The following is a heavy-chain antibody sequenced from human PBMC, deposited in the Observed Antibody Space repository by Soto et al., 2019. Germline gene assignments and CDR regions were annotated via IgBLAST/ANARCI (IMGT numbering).Heavy chain of an antibody. CDR2: ISYDGSNK. CDR3: ARGLRGDYYYGMDV. D-gene: IGHD3-16*01. CDR1: GFTFSSYA. Sequence: PGGPLRLSCAASGFTFSSYAMHWVRQAPGKGLEWVAVISYDGSNKYYADSVKGRFTISRDNSKNTLYLQMNSLRVEDTAVYYCARGLRGDYYYGMDVWGQGNTVTVSS. V-gene: IGHV3-30-3*01. J-gene: IGHJ6*02.